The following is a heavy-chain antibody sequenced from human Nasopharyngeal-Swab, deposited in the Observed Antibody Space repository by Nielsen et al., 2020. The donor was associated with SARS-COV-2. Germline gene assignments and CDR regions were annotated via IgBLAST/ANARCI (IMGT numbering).Heavy chain of an antibody. J-gene: IGHJ3*02. Sequence: GESLNISCAASGFTFSSYAMSWVRQAPGKGLEWVSAISGSGGSTYYADSVKGRFTISRDNSKNTLYLQMNSLRAEDTAVYYCAKAGGYSSAVAFDIWGQGTMVTVSS. V-gene: IGHV3-23*01. CDR3: AKAGGYSSAVAFDI. D-gene: IGHD5-18*01. CDR2: ISGSGGST. CDR1: GFTFSSYA.